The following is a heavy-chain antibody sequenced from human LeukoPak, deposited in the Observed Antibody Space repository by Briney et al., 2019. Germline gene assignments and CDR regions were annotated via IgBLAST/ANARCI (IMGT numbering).Heavy chain of an antibody. V-gene: IGHV4-30-2*01. CDR1: GGSISSGGYS. CDR3: AREPRGAAAPGGEAFDI. Sequence: SETLSLTCAVSGGSISSGGYSWSWIRQPPGKGLEWIGYIYHSGSTYYNPSLKSRVTISVDRSKNQFSLKLSSVTAADTAVYYCAREPRGAAAPGGEAFDIWGQGTMVTVSS. CDR2: IYHSGST. D-gene: IGHD6-13*01. J-gene: IGHJ3*02.